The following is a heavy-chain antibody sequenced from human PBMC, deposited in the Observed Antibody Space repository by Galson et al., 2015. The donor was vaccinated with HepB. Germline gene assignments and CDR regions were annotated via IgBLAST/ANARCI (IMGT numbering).Heavy chain of an antibody. Sequence: SLRLSCAASGFTFSSYAMSWVRQAPGKGLEWVSAISGSGGSTYYADSVKGRFTISRDNSKNTLYLQMNSLRAEDTAVYYCAKDPHMRMSFDYWGQGTLVTVSS. CDR1: GFTFSSYA. CDR3: AKDPHMRMSFDY. J-gene: IGHJ4*02. CDR2: ISGSGGST. V-gene: IGHV3-23*01.